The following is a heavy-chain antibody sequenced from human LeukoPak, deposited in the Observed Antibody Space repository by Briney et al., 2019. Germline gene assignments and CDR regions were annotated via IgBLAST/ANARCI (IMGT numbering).Heavy chain of an antibody. Sequence: SETLSLTCTVSGGSISSSSYYWGWIRQPPGKGLEWIGSIYYSGSTYYNPSLKSRVTISVDTSKNQFSLKLSSVTAADTAVYYCARDSDSSGYYFSYWGQGTLVTVSS. D-gene: IGHD3-22*01. J-gene: IGHJ4*02. CDR1: GGSISSSSYY. V-gene: IGHV4-39*07. CDR3: ARDSDSSGYYFSY. CDR2: IYYSGST.